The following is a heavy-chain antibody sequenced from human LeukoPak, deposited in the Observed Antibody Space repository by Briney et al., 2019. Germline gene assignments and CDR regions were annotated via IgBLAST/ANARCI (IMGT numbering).Heavy chain of an antibody. Sequence: GASVKVSCKASGYTFTSYYMHWVRQAPGQGLEWMGIINPSGGSTSYAQKFQGRVTMTRDTSTSTVYMELSSLRSEDTAVYYCASARYSSGWSSHTGVTLFDYWGQGTLVTVSS. V-gene: IGHV1-46*01. CDR3: ASARYSSGWSSHTGVTLFDY. CDR1: GYTFTSYY. J-gene: IGHJ4*02. D-gene: IGHD6-19*01. CDR2: INPSGGST.